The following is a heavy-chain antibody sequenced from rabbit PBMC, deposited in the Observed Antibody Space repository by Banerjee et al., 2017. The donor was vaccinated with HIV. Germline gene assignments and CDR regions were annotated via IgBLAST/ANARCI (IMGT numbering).Heavy chain of an antibody. D-gene: IGHD6-1*01. CDR1: GFSFSSSYY. CDR3: ARGGHGYATECNL. Sequence: QSLEESGGGLVKPGASLTLTCTASGFSFSSSYYMCWVRQAPGKGLEWIACIYAGSSGSTYYASWAKGRFTISKTSSTTVTLQMTSLTAADTATYFCARGGHGYATECNLWGPGTLVTVS. CDR2: IYAGSSGST. J-gene: IGHJ4*01. V-gene: IGHV1S40*01.